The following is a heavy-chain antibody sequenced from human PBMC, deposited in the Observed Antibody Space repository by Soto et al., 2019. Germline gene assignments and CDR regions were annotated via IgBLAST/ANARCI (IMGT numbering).Heavy chain of an antibody. Sequence: ASVKVSCRAAGYSFTSYAMHWVRQAPGQRLEWMGWINAGNGNTKYSQKFQGRVTITRDTSASTAYMELSSLRSEDTAVYYCARDATYGDAAFDIWGQGTMVTVSS. CDR1: GYSFTSYA. CDR2: INAGNGNT. CDR3: ARDATYGDAAFDI. J-gene: IGHJ3*02. D-gene: IGHD2-21*01. V-gene: IGHV1-3*01.